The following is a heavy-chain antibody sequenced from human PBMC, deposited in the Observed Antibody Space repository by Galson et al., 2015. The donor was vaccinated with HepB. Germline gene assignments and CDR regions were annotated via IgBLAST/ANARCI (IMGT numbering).Heavy chain of an antibody. CDR1: GFTFSSYA. V-gene: IGHV3-30*04. J-gene: IGHJ5*02. CDR2: ISYDGSNK. D-gene: IGHD2-2*01. CDR3: ARGGRYCSSTSCYRGSWFDP. Sequence: SLRLSCAASGFTFSSYAMHWVRQAPGKGLEWVAVISYDGSNKYYAVSVKGRFTISRDNSKNTLYLQMNSLRAEDTAVYYCARGGRYCSSTSCYRGSWFDPWGQGTLVTVSS.